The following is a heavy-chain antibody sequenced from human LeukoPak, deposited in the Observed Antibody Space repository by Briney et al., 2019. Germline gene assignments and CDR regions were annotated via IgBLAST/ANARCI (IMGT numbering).Heavy chain of an antibody. V-gene: IGHV3-11*04. D-gene: IGHD1-26*01. CDR1: GFTFSDYY. J-gene: IGHJ3*02. CDR2: MSSSGSII. Sequence: GGSLRLSCAASGFTFSDYYMSWIRQAPGKGLEWLSYMSSSGSIIWYADSVKGRFTISRDNAKNSLYLQMNSLRAEDTAVYYCARGSLGAPGAFDIWGQGTMVTVSS. CDR3: ARGSLGAPGAFDI.